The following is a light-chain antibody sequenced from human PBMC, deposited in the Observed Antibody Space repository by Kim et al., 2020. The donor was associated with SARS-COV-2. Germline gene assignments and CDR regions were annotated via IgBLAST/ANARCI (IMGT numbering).Light chain of an antibody. V-gene: IGLV3-1*01. CDR1: KLGAKH. CDR3: QAWDNNIVI. CDR2: EDY. Sequence: VSPGQTASITCTGDKLGAKHAWWYQQKSGQSPALVIYEDYKRPSGIPERFSGSNSGNTATLTISGTQTMDEADYYCQAWDNNIVIFGGGTQLTVL. J-gene: IGLJ2*01.